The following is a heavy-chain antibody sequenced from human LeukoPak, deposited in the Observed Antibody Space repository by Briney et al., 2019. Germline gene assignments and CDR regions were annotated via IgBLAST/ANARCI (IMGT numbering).Heavy chain of an antibody. CDR1: GFTFSRYW. CDR2: INSDGRST. J-gene: IGHJ4*02. Sequence: GGSLRLSRAASGFTFSRYWMHWVRQAPGKGLVWVSRINSDGRSTNYADSVKGRFTISRDNAKNTLYLQMNSLRAEDTAVYYCARDPDSSGWSSFEYWGQGALVTVSS. D-gene: IGHD6-19*01. V-gene: IGHV3-74*01. CDR3: ARDPDSSGWSSFEY.